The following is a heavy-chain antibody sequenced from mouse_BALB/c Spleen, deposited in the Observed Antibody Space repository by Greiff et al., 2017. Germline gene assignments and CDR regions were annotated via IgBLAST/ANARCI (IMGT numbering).Heavy chain of an antibody. D-gene: IGHD1-1*01. CDR1: GYTFTSYY. Sequence: VQLQESGPELVKPGASVRISCKASGYTFTSYYIHWVKQRPGQGLEWIGWIYPGNVNTKYNEKFKGKATLTADKSSSTAYMQLSSLTSEDSAVYFCARRGYGSSPYAMDYWGQGTSVTVSS. CDR2: IYPGNVNT. CDR3: ARRGYGSSPYAMDY. J-gene: IGHJ4*01. V-gene: IGHV1S56*01.